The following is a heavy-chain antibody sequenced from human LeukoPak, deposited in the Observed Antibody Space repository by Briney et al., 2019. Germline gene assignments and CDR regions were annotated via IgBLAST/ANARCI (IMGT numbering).Heavy chain of an antibody. Sequence: PGGSLRLSCAASGFTFSDYYMSWIRQAPGKGLEWVSSISSSSSYTYYADSVKGRFTISRDNAKNSLYLQMNSLRAEDTAVYFCVRLYCSSTDCSVWGQGTLVTVSS. D-gene: IGHD2-2*01. CDR2: ISSSSSYT. CDR3: VRLYCSSTDCSV. J-gene: IGHJ4*02. CDR1: GFTFSDYY. V-gene: IGHV3-11*06.